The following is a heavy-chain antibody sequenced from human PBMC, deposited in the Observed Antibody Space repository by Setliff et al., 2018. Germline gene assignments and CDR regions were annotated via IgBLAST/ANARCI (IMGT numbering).Heavy chain of an antibody. CDR3: ARTCSGSGCYAGLES. CDR2: IWYGGSNK. V-gene: IGHV3-33*01. D-gene: IGHD2-15*01. Sequence: PGGSLRLSCAASGFTSGFSFSNFNMHWVRQAPGKGLEWVAVIWYGGSNKYYADSVKGRFTISRDNSRSMLYLQMSSLKPEDTAVYYCARTCSGSGCYAGLESWGQGTPVTVSS. J-gene: IGHJ4*02. CDR1: GFSFSNFN.